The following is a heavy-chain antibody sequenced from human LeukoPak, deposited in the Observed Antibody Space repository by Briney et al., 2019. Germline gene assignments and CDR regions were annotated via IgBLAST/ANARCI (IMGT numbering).Heavy chain of an antibody. V-gene: IGHV3-33*01. D-gene: IGHD3-22*01. CDR3: ARVDTSGSPSYFDY. CDR1: GFTFSSYG. CDR2: IWYDGSNK. J-gene: IGHJ4*02. Sequence: GGSLRLSWAASGFTFSSYGMHWVRQAPAKGLEWVAVIWYDGSNKYYADSVKGRLTIYRDNSKNSLYLQMNSLRAEDAAVYYCARVDTSGSPSYFDYWGQGTLVTVSS.